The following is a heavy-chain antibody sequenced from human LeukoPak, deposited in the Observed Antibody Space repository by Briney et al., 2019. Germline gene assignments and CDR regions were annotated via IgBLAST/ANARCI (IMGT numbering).Heavy chain of an antibody. J-gene: IGHJ4*02. CDR1: GFTFSSYA. V-gene: IGHV3-23*01. CDR2: ISGSGGST. Sequence: GGSLRLSCAASGFTFSSYAMSWVRQAPGKGLEWVSAISGSGGSTYYADSVKGRFTISRDNSKNTLYLQMNSLRAEDTAVYYCAKSQYYYDSSGYYYGHWGQGTLVTVSS. CDR3: AKSQYYYDSSGYYYGH. D-gene: IGHD3-22*01.